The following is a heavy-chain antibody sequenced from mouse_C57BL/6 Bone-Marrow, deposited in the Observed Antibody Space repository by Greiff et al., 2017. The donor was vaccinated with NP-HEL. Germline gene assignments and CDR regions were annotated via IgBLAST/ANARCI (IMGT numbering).Heavy chain of an antibody. D-gene: IGHD1-1*01. CDR2: IDPSDSYT. J-gene: IGHJ3*01. V-gene: IGHV1-69*01. CDR1: GYTFTSYW. CDR3: ERDYYGSRPWFAY. Sequence: QVQLQQPGAELVMPGASVKLSCKASGYTFTSYWMHWVEQRPGQGLEWIGEIDPSDSYTNYNQKVKGKSTLTVDQSSSTAYMQLSSLTSEDSAVYYCERDYYGSRPWFAYWGQGTLVTVSA.